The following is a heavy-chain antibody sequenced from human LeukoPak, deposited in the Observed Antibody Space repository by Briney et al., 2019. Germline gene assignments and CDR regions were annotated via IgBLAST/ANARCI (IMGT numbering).Heavy chain of an antibody. CDR3: ARWTSGYDSLYYYYYYMDV. CDR2: INHSGST. D-gene: IGHD5-12*01. Sequence: WATLALTCAVYGGSFSGYYWSWIRQPPGKGLEWIGEINHSGSTNYNPSLKSRVTISVDTSKNQFSLKLSSVTAADTAEYYCARWTSGYDSLYYYYYYMDVWGKGTTVTVSS. CDR1: GGSFSGYY. V-gene: IGHV4-34*01. J-gene: IGHJ6*03.